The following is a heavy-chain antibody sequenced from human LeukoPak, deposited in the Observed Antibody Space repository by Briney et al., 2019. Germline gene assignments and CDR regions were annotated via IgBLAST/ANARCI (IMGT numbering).Heavy chain of an antibody. J-gene: IGHJ6*02. Sequence: GGSLRLSCAASGFTFSSYSMNWVRQAPVKGLEWVSSISSSSSYIYYADSVKGRFTISRDNAKNSLYLQMNSLRAEDTAVYYCARSRGICGMDVWGQGTTVTVSS. CDR1: GFTFSSYS. CDR3: ARSRGICGMDV. CDR2: ISSSSSYI. V-gene: IGHV3-21*04. D-gene: IGHD2-2*01.